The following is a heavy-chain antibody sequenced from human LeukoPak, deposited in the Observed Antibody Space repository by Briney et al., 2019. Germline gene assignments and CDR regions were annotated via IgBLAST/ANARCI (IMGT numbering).Heavy chain of an antibody. Sequence: SETLSLTCAVYGGSFSSYYWGWIRQPPGKGLEWIGSIYYSGSTYYNPSLKSRVTISVDTSKNQFSLKLYSVTAADTAVYYCATRKLGNDYWGQGTLVTVSS. CDR2: IYYSGST. CDR3: ATRKLGNDY. V-gene: IGHV4-39*07. CDR1: GGSFSSYY. D-gene: IGHD7-27*01. J-gene: IGHJ4*02.